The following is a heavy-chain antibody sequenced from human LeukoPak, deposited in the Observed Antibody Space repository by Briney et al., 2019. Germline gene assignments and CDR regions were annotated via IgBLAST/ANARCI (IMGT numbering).Heavy chain of an antibody. D-gene: IGHD5-24*01. Sequence: QAGGSLRLSCAASGFTVSSNYMSWVRQAPGKGLEWVSVIYSGGSTYYADSVKGRFTISRDSSKNTLYLQMNSLRAEDTAVYYCARQMATKRDAFDIWGQGTMVTVPS. CDR1: GFTVSSNY. V-gene: IGHV3-53*01. CDR3: ARQMATKRDAFDI. J-gene: IGHJ3*02. CDR2: IYSGGST.